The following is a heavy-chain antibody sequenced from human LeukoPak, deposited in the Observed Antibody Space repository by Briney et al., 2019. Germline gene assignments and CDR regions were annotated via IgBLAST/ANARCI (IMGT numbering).Heavy chain of an antibody. V-gene: IGHV4-4*07. D-gene: IGHD2-8*02. Sequence: SETLSLTCTVSSGSISSYYWSWIRQPAGKGLEWIERIYTSGTTNYNPSLKSRVTMSVDTSKNQFSLKLNSVTAADTAVYYCARGSDTWYAFDIWGQGTMVTVSS. J-gene: IGHJ3*02. CDR2: IYTSGTT. CDR1: SGSISSYY. CDR3: ARGSDTWYAFDI.